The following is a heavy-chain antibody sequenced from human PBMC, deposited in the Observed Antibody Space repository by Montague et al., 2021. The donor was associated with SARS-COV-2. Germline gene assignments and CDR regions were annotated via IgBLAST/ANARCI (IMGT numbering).Heavy chain of an antibody. Sequence: SETLSLTCTVSGGSVSISYWSWIRQSPGKGLEWLGSLFYSGSTHYNPSVKSRVTISADTSKNQVSLRLTSVTAADTAVYYCARQLVYDSGSCFDYWGQGTLVTVSS. D-gene: IGHD3-10*01. J-gene: IGHJ4*02. CDR3: ARQLVYDSGSCFDY. CDR1: GGSVSISY. V-gene: IGHV4-59*08. CDR2: LFYSGST.